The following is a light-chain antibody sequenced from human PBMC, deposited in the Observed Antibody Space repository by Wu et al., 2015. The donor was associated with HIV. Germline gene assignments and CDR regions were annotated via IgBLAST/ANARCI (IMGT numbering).Light chain of an antibody. CDR1: QIISGY. V-gene: IGKV1-39*01. CDR3: QQSFTTPLPT. CDR2: AAS. J-gene: IGKJ3*01. Sequence: DIQMTQSPSSLSASVGDRVTITCRASQIISGYLNWYQQKPGKAPKILIYAASSLQSGVPSRFSGSGSGTDFTLTISNLQPEDFGSYYCQQSFTTPLPTFGPGTKVDIK.